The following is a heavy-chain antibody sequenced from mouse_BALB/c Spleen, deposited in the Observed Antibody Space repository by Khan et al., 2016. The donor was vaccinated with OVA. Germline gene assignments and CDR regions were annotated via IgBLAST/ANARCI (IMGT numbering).Heavy chain of an antibody. Sequence: LVESGPELKKPGETVKISCKASGYTFTNNGMNWVKQAPGKGLKWMGWINTYTGEPTYANDFKGRFAFSLETPASTAFLQINNLKNEDTATYFCTRVGYSGTMDYWGQGTSVTVSS. J-gene: IGHJ4*01. V-gene: IGHV9-3-1*01. CDR2: INTYTGEP. CDR3: TRVGYSGTMDY. CDR1: GYTFTNNG.